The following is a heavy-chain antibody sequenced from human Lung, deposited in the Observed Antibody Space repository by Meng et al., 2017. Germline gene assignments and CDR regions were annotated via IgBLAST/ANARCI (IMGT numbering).Heavy chain of an antibody. CDR3: ARGPTTMAHDFDY. Sequence: QGQVQQWGAGLWKPSETLSLTWVVLGGSFSDYYWSWIRQPPGKGLEWIGEINHSGSTNYNPSLESRATISVDTSQNNLSLKLSSVTAADSAVYYCARGPTTMAHDFDYWGQGTLVTVSS. CDR1: GGSFSDYY. V-gene: IGHV4-34*01. J-gene: IGHJ4*02. CDR2: INHSGST. D-gene: IGHD4-11*01.